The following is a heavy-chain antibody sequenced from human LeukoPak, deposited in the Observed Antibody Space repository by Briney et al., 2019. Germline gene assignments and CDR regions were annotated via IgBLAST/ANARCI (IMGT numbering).Heavy chain of an antibody. CDR3: ARGGLSYYFDY. V-gene: IGHV3-21*04. Sequence: GGSLRLSCAASGFTFSSYSMNWVRQAPGKGLEWVSSISSSSSYIYYADSVKGRFTISRDNAKNSLYLQMNSLRAEDTAVYYCARGGLSYYFDYWGQGTLVTVSS. D-gene: IGHD5/OR15-5a*01. J-gene: IGHJ4*02. CDR1: GFTFSSYS. CDR2: ISSSSSYI.